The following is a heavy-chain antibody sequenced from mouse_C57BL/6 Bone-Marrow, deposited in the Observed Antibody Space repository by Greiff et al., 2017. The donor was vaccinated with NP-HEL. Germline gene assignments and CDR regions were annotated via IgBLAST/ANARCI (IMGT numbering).Heavy chain of an antibody. J-gene: IGHJ2*01. CDR3: ARQGYSNYGDRYYFDY. CDR1: GYTFTSYW. V-gene: IGHV1-61*01. D-gene: IGHD2-5*01. Sequence: QVQLQQPGAELVRPGSSVKLSCKASGYTFTSYWMDWVKQRPGQGLEWIGNIYPSDSETHYNQKFKDKATLTVDKSSSTAYMQLSSLTSEDSAVYYCARQGYSNYGDRYYFDYWGQGTTLTVSS. CDR2: IYPSDSET.